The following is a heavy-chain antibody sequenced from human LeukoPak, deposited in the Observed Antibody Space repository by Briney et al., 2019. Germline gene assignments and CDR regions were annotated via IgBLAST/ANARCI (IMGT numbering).Heavy chain of an antibody. CDR3: ASSTGWYRIDQ. D-gene: IGHD6-19*01. CDR2: IYHGGTT. Sequence: SETLSLTCAISGGSISSGHWWTWVRQSPERGLEWIGEIYHGGTTNYNPSLKSRVIISVDKSRNQFSLRLNSVTAADTAVYYCASSTGWYRIDQWGQGTLVTVSS. CDR1: GGSISSGHW. V-gene: IGHV4-4*02. J-gene: IGHJ1*01.